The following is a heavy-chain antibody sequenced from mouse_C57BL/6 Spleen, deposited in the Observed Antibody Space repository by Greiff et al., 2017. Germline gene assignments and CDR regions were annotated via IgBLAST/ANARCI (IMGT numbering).Heavy chain of an antibody. J-gene: IGHJ1*03. CDR3: AREHYYGSSDGWYFDV. CDR2: ISDGGSYT. D-gene: IGHD1-1*01. Sequence: EVKLVESGGGLVKPGGSLKLSCAASGFTFSSYAMSWVRQTPEKRLEWVATISDGGSYTYYPDNVKGRFTISRDNAKNNLYLQMSHLKSEDTAMYYCAREHYYGSSDGWYFDVWGTGTTVTVSS. V-gene: IGHV5-4*01. CDR1: GFTFSSYA.